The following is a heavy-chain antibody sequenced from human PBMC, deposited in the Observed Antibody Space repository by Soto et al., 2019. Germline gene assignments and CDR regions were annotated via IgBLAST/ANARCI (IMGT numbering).Heavy chain of an antibody. D-gene: IGHD6-19*01. CDR3: AKDSKQWLVVYYYGMDV. V-gene: IGHV3-30*18. Sequence: GGSLRLSCAASGFTFSSYVMHWVRQAPGKGLEWVAVISYDGSNKYYADSVKGRFTISRDNSKNTLYLQMNSLRAEDTAVYYCAKDSKQWLVVYYYGMDVWGQGTTVTVSS. J-gene: IGHJ6*02. CDR1: GFTFSSYV. CDR2: ISYDGSNK.